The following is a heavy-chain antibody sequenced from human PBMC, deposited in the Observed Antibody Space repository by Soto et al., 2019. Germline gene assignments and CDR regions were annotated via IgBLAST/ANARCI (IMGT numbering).Heavy chain of an antibody. CDR2: INPSGGST. V-gene: IGHV1-46*01. CDR3: ARERGKYYDSSGYYSYYYGMGV. J-gene: IGHJ6*02. Sequence: ASVKVSCKASGYTFTSYYMHWVRQAPGQGLEWMGIINPSGGSTSYAQKFQGRVTMTRDTSTSTVYMELSSLRSEDTAVYYCARERGKYYDSSGYYSYYYGMGVWGQGTTVTVSS. D-gene: IGHD3-22*01. CDR1: GYTFTSYY.